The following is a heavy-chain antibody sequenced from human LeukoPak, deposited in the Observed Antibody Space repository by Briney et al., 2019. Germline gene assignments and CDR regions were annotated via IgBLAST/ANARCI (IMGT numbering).Heavy chain of an antibody. D-gene: IGHD5-18*01. J-gene: IGHJ4*02. CDR2: ISDYNGNT. V-gene: IGHV1-18*01. CDR3: AREGIQLWLDLSY. CDR1: GYTFTSYG. Sequence: ASVKVSCKASGYTFTSYGISWLQKAPQQGLEWMGWISDYNGNTHYAQKLQGRVTMTTDTSTSTAYMELRSLRSDDTAVYYCAREGIQLWLDLSYWGQGTLVSVSS.